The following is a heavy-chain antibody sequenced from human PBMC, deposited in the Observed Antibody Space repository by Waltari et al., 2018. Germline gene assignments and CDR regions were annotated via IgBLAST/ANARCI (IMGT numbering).Heavy chain of an antibody. V-gene: IGHV4-38-2*01. CDR2: IYHSGST. Sequence: QVQLQESGPGLVTPSETLSLTCAVSGYSISSGYYWGWIRQPPGKGLEWIGSIYHSGSTYYNPSLKSRVTISVDTSKNQFSLKLSSVTAADTAVYYCARVGGMVRGVIYESRLVYWGQGTLVTVSS. CDR1: GYSISSGYY. CDR3: ARVGGMVRGVIYESRLVY. J-gene: IGHJ4*02. D-gene: IGHD3-10*01.